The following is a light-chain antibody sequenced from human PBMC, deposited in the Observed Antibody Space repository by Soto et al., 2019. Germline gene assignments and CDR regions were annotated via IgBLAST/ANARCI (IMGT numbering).Light chain of an antibody. CDR1: QNIVNW. CDR3: QQYDSHPMYT. J-gene: IGKJ2*01. V-gene: IGKV1-5*03. CDR2: KTS. Sequence: DIQMTQSPSTPSASVGDRVTITCRARQNIVNWLAWYQQKPGKAPNLLIYKTSTLQRGVPSRFSGSGSGTEFTLTISSLQPDDFATYYCQQYDSHPMYTFGQGTKVDI.